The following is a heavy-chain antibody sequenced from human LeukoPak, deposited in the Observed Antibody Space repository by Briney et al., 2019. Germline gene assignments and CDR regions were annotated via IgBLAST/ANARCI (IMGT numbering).Heavy chain of an antibody. D-gene: IGHD2-15*01. J-gene: IGHJ6*02. CDR1: GFTFSSYA. Sequence: GRSLRLSCAASGFTFSSYAMHWVRQAPGKGLEWVAVISYDGSNKYYADSVKGRFTISRDNAKNSLYLQMNSLRAKDTALYHCARDPNVYCSGGICYSRGMDVWGQGTTVTVSS. V-gene: IGHV3-30-3*01. CDR3: ARDPNVYCSGGICYSRGMDV. CDR2: ISYDGSNK.